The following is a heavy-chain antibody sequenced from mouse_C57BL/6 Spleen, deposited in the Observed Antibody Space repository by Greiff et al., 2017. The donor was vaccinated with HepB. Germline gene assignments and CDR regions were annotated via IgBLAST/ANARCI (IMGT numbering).Heavy chain of an antibody. CDR2: IHPSDSDT. CDR1: GYTFTSYW. J-gene: IGHJ4*01. Sequence: QVQLQQPGAELVKPGASVKVSCKASGYTFTSYWMHWVKQRPGQGLEWIGRIHPSDSDTNYNQKFKGKATLTVDKSSSTAYMQLSSLTSEASAVYYCAMRHYYGSSCMDYWGQGTSVTVSS. V-gene: IGHV1-74*01. CDR3: AMRHYYGSSCMDY. D-gene: IGHD1-1*01.